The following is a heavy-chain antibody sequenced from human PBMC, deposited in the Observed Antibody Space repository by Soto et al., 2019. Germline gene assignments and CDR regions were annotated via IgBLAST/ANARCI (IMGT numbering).Heavy chain of an antibody. Sequence: SETLSLTCTVSGGSVSSSSYYWGWVRQPPGKGLEWIGSIYYSGSTFYNPSLKSRVTISVDKSKNQFSLKLISVTAADTAIYYCARGPDPTFYDFWSSLSTYYFDYWGLGTLVTVSS. CDR3: ARGPDPTFYDFWSSLSTYYFDY. V-gene: IGHV4-39*07. D-gene: IGHD3-3*01. CDR1: GGSVSSSSYY. CDR2: IYYSGST. J-gene: IGHJ4*02.